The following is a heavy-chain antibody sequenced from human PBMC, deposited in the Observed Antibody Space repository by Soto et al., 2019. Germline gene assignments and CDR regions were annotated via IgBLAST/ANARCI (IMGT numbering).Heavy chain of an antibody. CDR3: AKDLGVVVTASRSGY. V-gene: IGHV3-30*18. CDR1: GVTLSSYG. J-gene: IGHJ4*02. Sequence: PGGSLRLSCSASGVTLSSYGMQWVRQAPGKGLEWVAVISYDGSNKYYADSVKGRFTISRDNSKNTLYLQMNSLRAEDTAVYYCAKDLGVVVTASRSGYWGQGTLVTVSS. CDR2: ISYDGSNK. D-gene: IGHD2-21*02.